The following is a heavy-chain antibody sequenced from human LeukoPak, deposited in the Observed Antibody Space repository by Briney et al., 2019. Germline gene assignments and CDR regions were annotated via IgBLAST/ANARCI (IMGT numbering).Heavy chain of an antibody. CDR1: DGSISSYY. J-gene: IGHJ4*02. CDR2: VFYSGST. D-gene: IGHD1-26*01. V-gene: IGHV4-59*08. Sequence: SETLSLTCTVSDGSISSYYWSWIRQPPGKGLEWIGYVFYSGSTNSNPSLKSRVTFSVDTSKNQLSLKLRSVTAADTAVYYCARRSSSGNYDYWGQGTLVTVSS. CDR3: ARRSSSGNYDY.